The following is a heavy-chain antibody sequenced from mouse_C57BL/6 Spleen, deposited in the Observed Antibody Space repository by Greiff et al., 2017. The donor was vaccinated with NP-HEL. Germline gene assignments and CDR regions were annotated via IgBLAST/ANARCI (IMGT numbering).Heavy chain of an antibody. CDR3: ASRDDGYYSTWFAY. D-gene: IGHD2-3*01. CDR2: IHPNSGST. Sequence: VQLQQSGAELVKPGASVKLSCKASGYTFTSYWMHWVKQRPGQGLEWIGMIHPNSGSTNYNEKFKSKATLTVDKSSSTAYMQLSSLTSEDSAVYYCASRDDGYYSTWFAYWGQRTLVTVSA. CDR1: GYTFTSYW. J-gene: IGHJ3*01. V-gene: IGHV1-64*01.